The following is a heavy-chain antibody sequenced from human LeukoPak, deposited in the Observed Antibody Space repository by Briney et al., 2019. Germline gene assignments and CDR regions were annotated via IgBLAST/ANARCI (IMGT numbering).Heavy chain of an antibody. CDR1: GLTFSISR. J-gene: IGHJ4*02. D-gene: IGHD3-22*01. Sequence: GGSLRLSCAVSGLTFSISRIHWVRQAPGKGLEWVADISYDGSSKYYADSVKGLFTISRDNSKNTLYLQMNSLRAEDTALYYCAKDIVIYYDSSGSIDYWGQGTLVTVSS. V-gene: IGHV3-30*18. CDR2: ISYDGSSK. CDR3: AKDIVIYYDSSGSIDY.